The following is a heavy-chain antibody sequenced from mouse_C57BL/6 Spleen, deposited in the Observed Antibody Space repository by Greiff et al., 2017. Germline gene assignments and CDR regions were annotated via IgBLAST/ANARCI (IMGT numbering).Heavy chain of an antibody. V-gene: IGHV1-80*01. CDR2: IYPGDGAT. J-gene: IGHJ2*01. CDR1: GYAFSSYW. CDR3: ARSSGEGDYWDY. D-gene: IGHD1-3*01. Sequence: VQLTESGAELVKPGASVKISCKASGYAFSSYWMNWVQQRPGKGLEWIGQIYPGDGATNYNGTFKGKATLTADKSSSTAYMQLSSLTAEDSAVDFCARSSGEGDYWDYWGQGTTLTVSS.